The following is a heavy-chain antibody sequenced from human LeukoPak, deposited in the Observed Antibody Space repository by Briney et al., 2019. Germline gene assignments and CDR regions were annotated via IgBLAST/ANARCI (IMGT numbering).Heavy chain of an antibody. J-gene: IGHJ4*02. CDR3: ARALPPYDILTGYPFDY. V-gene: IGHV1-3*01. Sequence: ASVKVSCKASGYTFTSYAMHWVRQAPGQRLEWMGWINAGNGNTKYSQKFQGRVTIARDTSASTAYMELSSLRSEDTAVYYCARALPPYDILTGYPFDYWGQGTLATVSS. D-gene: IGHD3-9*01. CDR1: GYTFTSYA. CDR2: INAGNGNT.